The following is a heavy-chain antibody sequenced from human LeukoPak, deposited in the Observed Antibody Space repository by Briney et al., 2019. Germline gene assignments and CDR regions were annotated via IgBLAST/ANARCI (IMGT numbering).Heavy chain of an antibody. CDR2: IYYSGST. Sequence: PSETLSLTCSVSGGSVSSANYYWSWVRQPPGKGLEWVGYIYYSGSTTYNPSLKSRVTISVDTSKNQFSLKLTSVTAADTGVYYCVRHPRGGPYFDYWGQGTLVTVSS. D-gene: IGHD3-16*01. J-gene: IGHJ4*02. V-gene: IGHV4-61*01. CDR1: GGSVSSANYY. CDR3: VRHPRGGPYFDY.